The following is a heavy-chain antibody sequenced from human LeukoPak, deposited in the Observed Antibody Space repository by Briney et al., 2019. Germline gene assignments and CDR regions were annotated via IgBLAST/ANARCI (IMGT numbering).Heavy chain of an antibody. CDR1: GFTFSNYD. D-gene: IGHD3-22*01. Sequence: GGSLRLSCAASGFTFSNYDMSRVRQAPGKGLEWVSGFRCSGGSTFHADPVKGRFTISRDNSKNTLYLQMNSLRAEDTAVYYCAKELDSSGHFDYWGQGTLVTVSS. V-gene: IGHV3-23*01. CDR3: AKELDSSGHFDY. J-gene: IGHJ4*02. CDR2: FRCSGGST.